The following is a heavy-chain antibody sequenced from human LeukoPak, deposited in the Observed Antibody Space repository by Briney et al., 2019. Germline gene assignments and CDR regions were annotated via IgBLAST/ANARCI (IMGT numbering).Heavy chain of an antibody. J-gene: IGHJ4*02. Sequence: SETLSLTCTVSGDSISIYSWSWIRQPAGKGLEWIGRIYTSGSTNYNPSLQSPVSMSVDTSRNQFSLKLSSVTAADTAVYFCARDWALGYCTTTSCYTAFDYWGQGTLVTVSS. D-gene: IGHD2-2*02. CDR3: ARDWALGYCTTTSCYTAFDY. V-gene: IGHV4-4*07. CDR2: IYTSGST. CDR1: GDSISIYS.